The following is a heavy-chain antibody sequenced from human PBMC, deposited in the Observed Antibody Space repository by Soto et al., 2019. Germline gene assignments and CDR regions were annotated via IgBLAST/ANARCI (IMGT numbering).Heavy chain of an antibody. D-gene: IGHD3-22*01. CDR3: AKYYYDSSGYYGGPALDY. V-gene: IGHV3-30*18. Sequence: PGGSLRLSCAASGFTFSSYGMHWVRQAPGKGLEWVAVISYDGSNKYYADSVKGRFTISRDNSKNTLYLQMNSLRAEDTAVYYCAKYYYDSSGYYGGPALDYWGQGT. J-gene: IGHJ4*02. CDR2: ISYDGSNK. CDR1: GFTFSSYG.